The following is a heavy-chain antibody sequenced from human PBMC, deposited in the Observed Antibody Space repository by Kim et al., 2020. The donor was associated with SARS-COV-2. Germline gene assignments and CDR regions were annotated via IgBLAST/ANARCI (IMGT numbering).Heavy chain of an antibody. Sequence: SETLSLTCAVYGGSFSGYYWSWIRQPPGKGLEWIGEINHSGSTNYNPSLKSRVTISVDTSKNQFSLKLSSVTAADTAVYYCARFRVTHYYYYYGMDVWGQGTTVTVSS. V-gene: IGHV4-34*01. J-gene: IGHJ6*02. CDR3: ARFRVTHYYYYYGMDV. CDR1: GGSFSGYY. CDR2: INHSGST.